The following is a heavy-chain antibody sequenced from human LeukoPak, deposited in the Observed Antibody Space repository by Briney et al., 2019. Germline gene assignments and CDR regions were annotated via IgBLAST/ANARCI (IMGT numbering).Heavy chain of an antibody. CDR1: SGSISSYY. CDR2: IYYSGST. V-gene: IGHV4-59*01. D-gene: IGHD6-6*01. Sequence: SETLSLTCTVSSGSISSYYWSWIRQPPGKGLEWLGYIYYSGSTNYNPSLKSRVTISVDTSKNQFSLKLSSVTAADTAVYYCARDIYGYSSSFRGWFDPWGQGTLVTVSS. CDR3: ARDIYGYSSSFRGWFDP. J-gene: IGHJ5*02.